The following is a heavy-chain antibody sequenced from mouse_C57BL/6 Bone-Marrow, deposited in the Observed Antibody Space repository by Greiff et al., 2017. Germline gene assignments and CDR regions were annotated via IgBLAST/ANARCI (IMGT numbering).Heavy chain of an antibody. D-gene: IGHD2-3*01. Sequence: ESGPGLVKLSQSLSLTCSVTGYSITSGYYWNWIRQFPGNKLEWMGYISYDGSNNYNPSLKNRISITRDTSKNQFFLKLNSVTTEDTATYDCARWGWLPRFAYWGQGTLVTVSA. CDR1: GYSITSGYY. CDR2: ISYDGSN. CDR3: ARWGWLPRFAY. J-gene: IGHJ3*01. V-gene: IGHV3-6*01.